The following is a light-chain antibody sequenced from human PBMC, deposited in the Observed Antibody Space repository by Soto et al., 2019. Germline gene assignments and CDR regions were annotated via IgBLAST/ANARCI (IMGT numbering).Light chain of an antibody. Sequence: DIQMTLSPSTLSASGGAGFSITCRAIQSISSWLAWYQQKPRKAPQLLIYDASSLESRVPSRFSGSGSGTEFPLTISSLPTDYLATYYCQQYNSSSWTFGQGTKV. CDR2: DAS. CDR1: QSISSW. J-gene: IGKJ1*01. V-gene: IGKV1-5*01. CDR3: QQYNSSSWT.